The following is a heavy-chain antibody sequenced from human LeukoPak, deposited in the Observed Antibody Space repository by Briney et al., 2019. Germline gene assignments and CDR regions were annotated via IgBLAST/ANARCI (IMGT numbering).Heavy chain of an antibody. CDR2: IIPIFGIA. Sequence: SVNVSFKSSGGTFSNYAISWVRQAPGQGLEWMGRIIPIFGIANYPQKFQGRVTITADKSTSPAYRELSSLRSEDTAVYYCARVADYTHNCFDPWGQGTLVTVSS. D-gene: IGHD3-3*01. V-gene: IGHV1-69*10. CDR3: ARVADYTHNCFDP. CDR1: GGTFSNYA. J-gene: IGHJ5*02.